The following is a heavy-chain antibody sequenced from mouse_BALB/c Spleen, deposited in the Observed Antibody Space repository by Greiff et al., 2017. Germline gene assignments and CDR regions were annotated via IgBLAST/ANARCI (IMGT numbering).Heavy chain of an antibody. Sequence: LVKTGASVKISCKASGYSFTGYYMHWVKQSHGKSLEWIGYISCYNGATSYNQKFKGKATFTVDASSSTAYMQFNSLTSEDSAVYYCARGGRPPAYFDYWGQGTTLTVSS. J-gene: IGHJ2*01. CDR2: ISCYNGAT. V-gene: IGHV1S34*01. CDR3: ARGGRPPAYFDY. CDR1: GYSFTGYY.